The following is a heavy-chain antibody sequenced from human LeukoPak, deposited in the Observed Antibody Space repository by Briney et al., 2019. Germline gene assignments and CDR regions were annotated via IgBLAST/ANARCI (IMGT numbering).Heavy chain of an antibody. Sequence: GGSLRLSCAASGFTFSSPAMSWVRQTPGKGLEWVSSITPSGDGTYYAASVKGRFTISRDNSKNTLYLQMDSLRVGDTAKYYCAKDSPVATWWGQGTLVTVSS. V-gene: IGHV3-23*01. CDR2: ITPSGDGT. J-gene: IGHJ4*02. D-gene: IGHD1-26*01. CDR1: GFTFSSPA. CDR3: AKDSPVATW.